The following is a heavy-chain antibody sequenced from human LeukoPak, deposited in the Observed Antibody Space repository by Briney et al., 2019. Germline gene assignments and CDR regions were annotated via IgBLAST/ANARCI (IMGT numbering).Heavy chain of an antibody. CDR1: EFAFSSYD. V-gene: IGHV3-48*03. CDR2: IRNTGNTI. CDR3: AGGWGSGWRY. Sequence: GGSLRLSCTTSEFAFSSYDMNWIRQAPGKGLEWVSYIRNTGNTIYYADSVKGRFTISRDNAKNSLYLQMNSLRVEDTALYYCAGGWGSGWRYWGQGTLVTVSS. D-gene: IGHD6-19*01. J-gene: IGHJ4*02.